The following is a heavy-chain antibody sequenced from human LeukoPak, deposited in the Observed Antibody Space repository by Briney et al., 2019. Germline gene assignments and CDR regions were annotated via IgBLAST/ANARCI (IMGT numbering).Heavy chain of an antibody. Sequence: PGVSLRLSCTSSGFIFSDHYMDWVRQAPGKAREWFGRMRNRNNGYTTEYAPSVKGRLTISRDDSNSSFFLEMDTLNPEDTAVYYCNRVYGTGRSSQHLDSWGQGTLVTVSS. D-gene: IGHD2-8*02. CDR2: MRNRNNGYTT. CDR3: NRVYGTGRSSQHLDS. CDR1: GFIFSDHY. J-gene: IGHJ4*02. V-gene: IGHV3-72*01.